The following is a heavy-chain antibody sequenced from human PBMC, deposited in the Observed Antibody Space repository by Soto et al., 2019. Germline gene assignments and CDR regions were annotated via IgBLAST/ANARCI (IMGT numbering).Heavy chain of an antibody. CDR2: VYPSDSDV. CDR3: TKGATSPLDS. V-gene: IGHV5-51*01. CDR1: GYRFTSSW. Sequence: PGESLKISCXGSGYRFTSSWIGWVRQMPGKGLEWLGNVYPSDSDVRYSPSFEGRVTISADNSINTAYLHLLNLKASDTAIYYCTKGATSPLDSWGQGTRVTVSS. D-gene: IGHD3-16*01. J-gene: IGHJ4*02.